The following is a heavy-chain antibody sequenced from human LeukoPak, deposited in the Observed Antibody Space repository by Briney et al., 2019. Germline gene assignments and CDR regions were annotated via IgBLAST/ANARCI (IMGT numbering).Heavy chain of an antibody. J-gene: IGHJ5*02. V-gene: IGHV1-69*13. CDR2: IIPIFGTA. D-gene: IGHD4-17*01. Sequence: ASVKVSCKASGGTFSSYAISWVRQAPGQGLKWMGGIIPIFGTANYAQKFQGRVTITADESTSTAYMELSSLRSEDTAVYYCASPYYGDFGNWFDPWGQGTLVTVSS. CDR3: ASPYYGDFGNWFDP. CDR1: GGTFSSYA.